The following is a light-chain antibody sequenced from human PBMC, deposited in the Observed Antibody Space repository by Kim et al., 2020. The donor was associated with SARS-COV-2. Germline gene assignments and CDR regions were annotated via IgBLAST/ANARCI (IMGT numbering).Light chain of an antibody. Sequence: QSITISCTGTSSDIAPYYYVSLYQQHPGNAPKHIIYDVGSRPSGISSRFSGSKSGNTASLTISGLQAEDESEYFCSSYTTSTALVLFGGGTQLTVL. J-gene: IGLJ2*01. CDR1: SSDIAPYYY. CDR2: DVG. CDR3: SSYTTSTALVL. V-gene: IGLV2-14*03.